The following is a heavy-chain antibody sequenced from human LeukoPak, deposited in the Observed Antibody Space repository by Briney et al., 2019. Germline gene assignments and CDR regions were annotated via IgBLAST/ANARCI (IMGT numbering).Heavy chain of an antibody. D-gene: IGHD2-2*01. CDR3: ASHIVEVPAAKTYYYYYYGMDV. Sequence: SETLSLTCTVSGGSISSSSYYWGWIRQPPGKGLEWIGSIYYSGSTYYNPSLKSRVTISVDTSKNQFPLKLSSVTAADTAVYYCASHIVEVPAAKTYYYYYYGMDVWGQGTTVTVSS. J-gene: IGHJ6*02. CDR1: GGSISSSSYY. V-gene: IGHV4-39*01. CDR2: IYYSGST.